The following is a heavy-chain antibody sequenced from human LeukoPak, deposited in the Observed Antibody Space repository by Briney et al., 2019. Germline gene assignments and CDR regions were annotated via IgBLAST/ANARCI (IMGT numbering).Heavy chain of an antibody. J-gene: IGHJ4*02. CDR3: ARDYCSGPKCYFIDY. CDR1: GFPFSGYY. V-gene: IGHV3-69-1*01. D-gene: IGHD2-15*01. Sequence: GGSLRLSCEASGFPFSGYYMSWIRQAPGKGLEWVSYITSSSTVYYAGSVKGRFTISRDNAKNSLFLQMNSLRAEDTAVYYCARDYCSGPKCYFIDYWGQGALVTVSS. CDR2: ITSSSTV.